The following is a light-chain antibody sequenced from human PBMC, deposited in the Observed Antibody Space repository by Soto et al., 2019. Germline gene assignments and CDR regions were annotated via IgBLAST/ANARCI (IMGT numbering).Light chain of an antibody. CDR3: QQYDTSPPLT. CDR2: GAS. CDR1: QSGSSNY. V-gene: IGKV3-20*01. Sequence: IVLTQSPGTLSLSPGDRATLSCRASQSGSSNYLGWYQQKPGQAPMLLLYGASSRAIGIPDRFSGSGSGTDFTLTISRLEPEEFAVYYCQQYDTSPPLTFGGETHVEIK. J-gene: IGKJ4*01.